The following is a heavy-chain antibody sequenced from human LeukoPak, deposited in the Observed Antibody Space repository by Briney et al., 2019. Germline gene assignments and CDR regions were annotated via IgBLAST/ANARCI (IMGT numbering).Heavy chain of an antibody. CDR3: AKAKGSGLNYYFDY. D-gene: IGHD6-19*01. CDR1: GFTFSNYA. V-gene: IGHV3-23*01. Sequence: GGSLRLSCAASGFTFSNYAMSWVRQAPGKGLEWVSGISGTGGTTYYADSVKGRFTISRDKSKNTLYLQMNSLRVEDTAEYYCAKAKGSGLNYYFDYWGQGTLVTVSS. J-gene: IGHJ4*02. CDR2: ISGTGGTT.